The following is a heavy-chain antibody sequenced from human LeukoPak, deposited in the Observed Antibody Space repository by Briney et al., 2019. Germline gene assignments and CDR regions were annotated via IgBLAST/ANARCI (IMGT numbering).Heavy chain of an antibody. J-gene: IGHJ4*02. CDR2: IYHSGST. CDR1: GYSISSGYY. Sequence: KASETLSLTCAVPGYSISSGYYWGWIRQPPGKGLEWIGSIYHSGSTYYNPSLKSRVTISVDTSKNQFSLKLSSVTAADTAVYYCARASGTMTIDYWGQGTLVTVSS. CDR3: ARASGTMTIDY. V-gene: IGHV4-38-2*01. D-gene: IGHD3-10*01.